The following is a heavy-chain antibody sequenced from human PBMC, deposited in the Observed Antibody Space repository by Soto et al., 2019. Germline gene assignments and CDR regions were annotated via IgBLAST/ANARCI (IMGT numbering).Heavy chain of an antibody. V-gene: IGHV5-51*01. CDR3: GRPRGIMSTSGSVDF. Sequence: GESLTISCARSGSNFYNSWIILVRQKPGKGLEWMGIIYPDDSDTRYNPSFQGHVTMSADTSISTACLQWSSLKASDTAMYYCGRPRGIMSTSGSVDFWGQGTMVSVSS. J-gene: IGHJ4*02. D-gene: IGHD5-12*01. CDR1: GSNFYNSW. CDR2: IYPDDSDT.